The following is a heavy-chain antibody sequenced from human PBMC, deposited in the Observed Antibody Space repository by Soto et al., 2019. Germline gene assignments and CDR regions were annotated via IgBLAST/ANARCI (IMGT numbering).Heavy chain of an antibody. CDR1: GFTFSSYS. Sequence: EVQLVESGGGLVEPGGSLRLSCAASGFTFSSYSMNWVRQAPGKGLEWVSSISSSSSYIYYADSVKGRFTISRDNAKNSLYLQMNSLRAEDTAVYYCARDYYDSSGYYQNFDYWGQGTLVTVSS. V-gene: IGHV3-21*01. J-gene: IGHJ4*02. D-gene: IGHD3-22*01. CDR2: ISSSSSYI. CDR3: ARDYYDSSGYYQNFDY.